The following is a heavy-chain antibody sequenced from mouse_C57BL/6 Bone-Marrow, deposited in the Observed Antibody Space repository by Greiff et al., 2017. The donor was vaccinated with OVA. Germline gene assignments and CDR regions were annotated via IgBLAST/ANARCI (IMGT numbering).Heavy chain of an antibody. V-gene: IGHV1-81*01. CDR1: GYTFTSYG. J-gene: IGHJ4*01. CDR3: AIPYYGSSPYYAMDY. CDR2: IYPRSGNT. D-gene: IGHD1-1*01. Sequence: QVQLKQSGAELARPGASVKLSCKASGYTFTSYGISWVKQRPGQGLEWIGEIYPRSGNTYYNEKFKGKATLTADKSSSTAYMELRSLTSEDSAVYNCAIPYYGSSPYYAMDYWGQGTSVTVSS.